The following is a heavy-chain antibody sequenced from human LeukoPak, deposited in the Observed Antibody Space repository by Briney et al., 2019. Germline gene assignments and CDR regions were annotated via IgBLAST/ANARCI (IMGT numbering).Heavy chain of an antibody. D-gene: IGHD2-2*01. CDR3: ARDRCSSTSCYAVY. CDR2: ISYDGSNK. CDR1: GFTVSSNY. V-gene: IGHV3-30-3*01. J-gene: IGHJ4*02. Sequence: GGSLRLSCAASGFTVSSNYMSWVRQAPGKGLGWVAVISYDGSNKYYADSVKGRFTISRDNSKNTLYLQMNSLRAEDTAVYYCARDRCSSTSCYAVYWGQGTLVTVSS.